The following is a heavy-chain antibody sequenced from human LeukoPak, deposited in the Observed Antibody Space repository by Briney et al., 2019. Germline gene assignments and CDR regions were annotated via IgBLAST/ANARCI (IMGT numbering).Heavy chain of an antibody. CDR3: ARDNSVGDNAWWFDP. Sequence: GSVKVSCKASGDTFTSYYMHGGRQAPGEGGEGRGLINPTGGSTDYAQKFQGRVTITRDRSTSTEYMKMSSLRSEDTAIYYCARDNSVGDNAWWFDPWGQGTLVTVSS. CDR1: GDTFTSYY. CDR2: INPTGGST. D-gene: IGHD1-26*01. J-gene: IGHJ5*02. V-gene: IGHV1-46*01.